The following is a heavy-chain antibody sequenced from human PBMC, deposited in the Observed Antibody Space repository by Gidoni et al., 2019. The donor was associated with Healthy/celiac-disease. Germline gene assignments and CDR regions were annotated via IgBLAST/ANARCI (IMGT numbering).Heavy chain of an antibody. D-gene: IGHD6-13*01. Sequence: TNYNPSLKSRVTISVDTSKNQFSLKLSSVTAADTAVYYCARQGGQQQLGFDYWGQGTLVTVSS. J-gene: IGHJ4*02. CDR2: T. V-gene: IGHV4-59*08. CDR3: ARQGGQQQLGFDY.